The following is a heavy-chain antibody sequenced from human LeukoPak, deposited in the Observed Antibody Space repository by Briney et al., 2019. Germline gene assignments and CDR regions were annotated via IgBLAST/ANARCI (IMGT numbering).Heavy chain of an antibody. CDR1: GFTFSSYS. CDR2: ISSSSSYI. Sequence: PGGSLRLSCAASGFTFSSYSMNWVRQAPGKGLEWVSSISSSSSYIYYADSVKGRFTISRDNAKNSLYLQMNSLRAEDTAVYYCARDNGILTGSYYYGMDVWGQGTTVTVSS. CDR3: ARDNGILTGSYYYGMDV. D-gene: IGHD3-9*01. J-gene: IGHJ6*02. V-gene: IGHV3-21*01.